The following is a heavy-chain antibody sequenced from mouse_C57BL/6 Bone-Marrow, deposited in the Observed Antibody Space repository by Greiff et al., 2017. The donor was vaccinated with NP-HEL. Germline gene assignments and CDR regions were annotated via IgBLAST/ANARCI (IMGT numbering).Heavy chain of an antibody. J-gene: IGHJ2*01. CDR1: GYTFTSYW. CDR3: GVITTVNY. Sequence: QVHVKQPGAELVKPGASVKLSCKASGYTFTSYWMQWVKQRPGQGLEWIGEIDPSDSYTNYNQKFKGKATLTVDTSSSTAYMQLSSLTSEDSAVYYCGVITTVNYWGQGTTLTVSS. D-gene: IGHD1-1*01. CDR2: IDPSDSYT. V-gene: IGHV1-50*01.